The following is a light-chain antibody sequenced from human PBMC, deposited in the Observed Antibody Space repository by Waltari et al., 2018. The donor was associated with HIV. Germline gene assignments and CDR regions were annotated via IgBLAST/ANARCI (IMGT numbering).Light chain of an antibody. Sequence: QSALTQPPSASGSLGQSVPIPCTGPSSDIGAYDSVPWFQQHPRSAPNLLLYEVTRRPSTVSDRFSGSRSGSTAFLTVAGLQPDDEATYFCSSYGDSLRVLFGGGTNVTVL. CDR1: SSDIGAYDS. V-gene: IGLV2-8*01. J-gene: IGLJ3*02. CDR2: EVT. CDR3: SSYGDSLRVL.